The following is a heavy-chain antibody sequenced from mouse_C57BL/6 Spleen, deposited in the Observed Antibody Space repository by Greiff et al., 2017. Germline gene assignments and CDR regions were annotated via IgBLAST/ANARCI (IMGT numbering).Heavy chain of an antibody. D-gene: IGHD2-12*01. J-gene: IGHJ2*01. CDR1: GYTFTSYW. CDR2: IYPGSGST. CDR3: ARIYNSLYYFDY. V-gene: IGHV1-55*01. Sequence: QVQLQQPGAELVKPGASVKMSCKASGYTFTSYWITWVKQRPGQGLEWIGDIYPGSGSTNYNEKFKSKDTLTVDTSSSTAYMQHSSLTSEDSAVSYCARIYNSLYYFDYWGQGTTLTVSS.